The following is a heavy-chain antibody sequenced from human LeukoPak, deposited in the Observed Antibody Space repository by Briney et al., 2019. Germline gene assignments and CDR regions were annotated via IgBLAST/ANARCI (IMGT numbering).Heavy chain of an antibody. CDR2: INWNGGST. V-gene: IGHV3-20*04. J-gene: IGHJ6*03. CDR3: GRGRSGYGFCSGYCGGYYYYMDV. CDR1: GFTFDDYC. D-gene: IGHD3-3*01. Sequence: GGSLRLSCAASGFTFDDYCMSWVRQAPGKGLEWVSGINWNGGSTGYADSVKGRFTISRDNAKNSLYLQMNSLRAEDTALYYCGRGRSGYGFCSGYCGGYYYYMDVWGKGTTVTVS.